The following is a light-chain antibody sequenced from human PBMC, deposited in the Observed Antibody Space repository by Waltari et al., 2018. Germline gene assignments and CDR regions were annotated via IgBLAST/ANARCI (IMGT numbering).Light chain of an antibody. CDR1: GSGGS. V-gene: IGLV2-8*01. CDR3: SSDAVSNNFYD. J-gene: IGLJ1*01. Sequence: QSALTQPPSASGSPGQSVTISCTGTGSGGSVSWYQQLPGKAPKLLIYEVSKRPSGVPARFSGSKSGKTASLTVSELQAEDEGDYYCSSDAVSNNFYDFGSGTKVTVL. CDR2: EVS.